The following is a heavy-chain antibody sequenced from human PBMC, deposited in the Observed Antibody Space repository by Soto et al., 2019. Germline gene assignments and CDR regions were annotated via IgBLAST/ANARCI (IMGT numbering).Heavy chain of an antibody. D-gene: IGHD1-20*01. Sequence: QVQLVQSGAEVKKPGSSVKVSCKASGGTFSSYAISWVRQAPGQGLEWMGGLIPIFGTANYAQKFQGRVTITADEPTSTAYMALSSLRSQDTAVYYCAVTIGDNNWNHPPPSYHDDGMDVW. CDR3: AVTIGDNNWNHPPPSYHDDGMDV. V-gene: IGHV1-69*12. CDR1: GGTFSSYA. J-gene: IGHJ6*01. CDR2: LIPIFGTA.